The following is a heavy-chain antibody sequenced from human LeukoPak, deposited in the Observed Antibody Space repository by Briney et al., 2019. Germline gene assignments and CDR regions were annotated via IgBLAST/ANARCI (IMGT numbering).Heavy chain of an antibody. V-gene: IGHV3-7*01. Sequence: GGSLRLSCAASGFSFTNYWMSWVRQAPGKGLEWVANVKEDGTTKQYVDSVKGRFTISRDNAKNSLYLQMDSLRAEDTAVYYCVRKEVVPHWGQVTQVSVFS. J-gene: IGHJ4*02. D-gene: IGHD2-15*01. CDR1: GFSFTNYW. CDR2: VKEDGTTK. CDR3: VRKEVVPH.